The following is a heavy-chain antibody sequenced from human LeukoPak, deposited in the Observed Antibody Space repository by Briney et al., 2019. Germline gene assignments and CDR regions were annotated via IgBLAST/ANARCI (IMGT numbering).Heavy chain of an antibody. V-gene: IGHV4-59*12. CDR1: GGSISGYY. J-gene: IGHJ4*02. CDR3: ARVEVATINY. CDR2: IYYSGST. Sequence: SSETLSLTCTVSGGSISGYYWSWIRQPPGKELEWIGYIYYSGSTNYNPSLKSRVTISVDASKNQFSLKLSSVTAADTAVYYCARVEVATINYWGQGTLVTVSS. D-gene: IGHD5-12*01.